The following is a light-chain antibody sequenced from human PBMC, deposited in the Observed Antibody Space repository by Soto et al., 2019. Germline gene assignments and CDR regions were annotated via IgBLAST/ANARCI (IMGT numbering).Light chain of an antibody. CDR3: QQRSNWPPP. CDR1: QSISDF. CDR2: DAS. V-gene: IGKV3-11*01. Sequence: IVLTHSPATLSLSPWERATLSFRASQSISDFLAWYQQKPGQAPRLLIYDASNRATGIPARFSGSGSGTDFTLTISSLEPEDFAVYYCQQRSNWPPPFGQGTRLEIK. J-gene: IGKJ5*01.